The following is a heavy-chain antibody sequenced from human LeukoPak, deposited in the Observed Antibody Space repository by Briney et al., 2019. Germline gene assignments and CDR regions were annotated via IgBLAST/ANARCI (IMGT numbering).Heavy chain of an antibody. D-gene: IGHD4-17*01. CDR2: IIPIFGTA. J-gene: IGHJ5*02. Sequence: ASVKVSCKASGGTFSSYAISWVRQAPGQGLEWMGRIIPIFGTANYTQKFQGRVTITTDESTSTAYMELSSLRSEDTAVYYCARDCACGDYEDWFDPWGQGTLVTVSS. CDR3: ARDCACGDYEDWFDP. V-gene: IGHV1-69*05. CDR1: GGTFSSYA.